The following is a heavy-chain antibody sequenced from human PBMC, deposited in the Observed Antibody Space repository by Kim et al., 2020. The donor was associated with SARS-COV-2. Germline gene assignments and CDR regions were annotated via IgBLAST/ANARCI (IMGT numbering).Heavy chain of an antibody. CDR2: ISYSEST. J-gene: IGHJ4*02. CDR3: ARSPHFDFWVTY. V-gene: IGHV4-31*03. CDR1: GVSISDSGYY. D-gene: IGHD3-3*01. Sequence: SETLSLTCTVSGVSISDSGYYWSWIRQYPEKGLEWVGYISYSESTYYNPSLKSRVTISADTSKNQFSLNLTSVTDADTAVYYCARSPHFDFWVTYWGQGTAVTVSS.